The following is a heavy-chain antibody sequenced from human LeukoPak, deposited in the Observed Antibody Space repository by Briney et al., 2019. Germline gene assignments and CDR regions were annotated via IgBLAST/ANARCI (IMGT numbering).Heavy chain of an antibody. J-gene: IGHJ4*02. CDR1: GGSFSGYY. CDR2: INHSGST. Sequence: SETLSLTCAVYGGSFSGYYWSWIRQPPGKGLEWIGEINHSGSTNYNPSLKSRVTISVDTSKNQFSLKLSSVTAADTAVYYCARESLLRALDYWGQGTLVTVSS. V-gene: IGHV4-34*01. CDR3: ARESLLRALDY. D-gene: IGHD3-22*01.